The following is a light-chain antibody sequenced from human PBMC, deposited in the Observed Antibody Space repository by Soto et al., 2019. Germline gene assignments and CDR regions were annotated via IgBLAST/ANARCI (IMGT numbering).Light chain of an antibody. CDR2: GAS. CDR3: QDYSVRPLVS. V-gene: IGKV3-15*01. J-gene: IGKJ4*01. Sequence: EVVLTQSPATLSVSPGAGATLSCRASQSVGSNLAWYQQKPGQTPRVLIYGASTRAIAIPARFSGSGFGTEFTLTISSLQSEDFGVYYCQDYSVRPLVSFGGGTKVDIK. CDR1: QSVGSN.